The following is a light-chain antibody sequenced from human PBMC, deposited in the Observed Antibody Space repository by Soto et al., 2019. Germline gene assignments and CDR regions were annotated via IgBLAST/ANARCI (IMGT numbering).Light chain of an antibody. J-gene: IGKJ2*01. Sequence: AIRMTQSPSSFSASTGDRVTITCRASQGISSYLAWYQQKPGKAPKLLIYAASTLQSVVPSRFSGSGSGTDFTLTISCLQSEDCATYYCQQYYSYPYTFGQGTKLEIK. V-gene: IGKV1-8*01. CDR2: AAS. CDR3: QQYYSYPYT. CDR1: QGISSY.